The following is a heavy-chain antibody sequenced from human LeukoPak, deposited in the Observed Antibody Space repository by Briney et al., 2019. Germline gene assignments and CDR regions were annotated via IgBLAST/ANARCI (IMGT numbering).Heavy chain of an antibody. D-gene: IGHD3-22*01. CDR2: ISSSSTI. V-gene: IGHV3-48*01. CDR1: GFTFSSYS. Sequence: GGSLRLSCAASGFTFSSYSMNWVRQAPGKGLEWVSYISSSSTIYYADSVKGRFTISRDNAKNSLYLQMNSLRAEDTAVYYCAREPGYDSSGYYPNYYYYYMDVWGKGTTVTVSS. J-gene: IGHJ6*03. CDR3: AREPGYDSSGYYPNYYYYYMDV.